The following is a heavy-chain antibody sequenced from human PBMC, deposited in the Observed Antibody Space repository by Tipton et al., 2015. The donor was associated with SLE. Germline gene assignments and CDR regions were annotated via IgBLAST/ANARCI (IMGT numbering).Heavy chain of an antibody. CDR1: GGSFSGYY. CDR3: ARVLTVVPAANVYMDV. V-gene: IGHV4-34*01. CDR2: INHSGST. D-gene: IGHD2-2*01. J-gene: IGHJ6*03. Sequence: LTCAVYGGSFSGYYWSWIRQPPGKGLEWIGEINHSGSTNYNPSLKSRVTISVDTSKNQFSLKLSSVTAADTAVYYCARVLTVVPAANVYMDVWGKGTTVTVSS.